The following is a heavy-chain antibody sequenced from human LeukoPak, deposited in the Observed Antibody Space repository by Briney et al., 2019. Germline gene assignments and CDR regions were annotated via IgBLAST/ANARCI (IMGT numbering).Heavy chain of an antibody. CDR2: IKSDGST. CDR1: GFTFSSYW. D-gene: IGHD3-22*01. V-gene: IGHV3-74*01. J-gene: IGHJ1*01. CDR3: ARAPSEIGGYYPEYFRH. Sequence: GGSLRLSCAASGFTFSSYWMHWVRQAPGKGLVWVSRIKSDGSTNYADSVKGRFTISRDNAKNTVSLQMNSLGAEDTGVYYCARAPSEIGGYYPEYFRHWGQGTLVTVSS.